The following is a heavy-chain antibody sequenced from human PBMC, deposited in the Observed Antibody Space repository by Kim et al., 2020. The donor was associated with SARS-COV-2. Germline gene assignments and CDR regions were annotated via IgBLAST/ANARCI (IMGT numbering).Heavy chain of an antibody. V-gene: IGHV1-69*13. CDR2: INPIFGNA. D-gene: IGHD5-12*01. CDR1: GCTFSSYA. Sequence: SVKVSCKASGCTFSSYAISWVRQAPGQGLEWMGGINPIFGNANYAQKFQGRVTITADESTSTAYMELSSLRSEDTAVYYCARVPGVAMATLREDYFGQGGPGTVSS. CDR3: ARVPGVAMATLREDY. J-gene: IGHJ4*02.